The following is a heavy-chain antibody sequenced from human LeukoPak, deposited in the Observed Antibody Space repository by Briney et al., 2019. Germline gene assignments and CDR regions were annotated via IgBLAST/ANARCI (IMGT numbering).Heavy chain of an antibody. D-gene: IGHD3-9*01. CDR1: GFTFSSYE. V-gene: IGHV3-48*03. CDR3: AKDPAQNDWFPED. CDR2: ISSSGSTI. Sequence: PGGSLRLSCAASGFTFSSYEMNWVRQAPGKGLEWVSYISSSGSTIYYADSVKGRFTISRDNAKNSLYLQMNSLRAEDTAVYYCAKDPAQNDWFPEDWGQGTLVTVSS. J-gene: IGHJ4*02.